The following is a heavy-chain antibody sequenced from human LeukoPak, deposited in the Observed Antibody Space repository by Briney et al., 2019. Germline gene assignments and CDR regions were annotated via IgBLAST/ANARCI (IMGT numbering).Heavy chain of an antibody. Sequence: GGSLGLSCAASGFTFSSYWMTWVRQAPGKGLEWVASINLDGSEKNYVDSVEGRFAISRDNAMKSLFLQMNSLRDEDTAVYYCARTRLSCDCWGQGTLVTVSS. J-gene: IGHJ4*02. CDR2: INLDGSEK. CDR1: GFTFSSYW. D-gene: IGHD2/OR15-2a*01. CDR3: ARTRLSCDC. V-gene: IGHV3-7*01.